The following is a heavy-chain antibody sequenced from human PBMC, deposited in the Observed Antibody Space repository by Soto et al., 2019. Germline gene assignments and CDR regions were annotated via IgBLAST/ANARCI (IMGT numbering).Heavy chain of an antibody. J-gene: IGHJ3*01. CDR1: GDSMSNYY. CDR3: ARGSSGAGDF. V-gene: IGHV4-4*07. Sequence: QVQLQESGPGLVEPSETLSLTCTVSGDSMSNYYWNWIRQSAEKGLEWIGRISATGTTSYIPSLKSRIHLAVNTAKNQFPLDLKFVTGGEKGVYFCARGSSGAGDFWGQGTVVTVS. CDR2: ISATGTT. D-gene: IGHD7-27*01.